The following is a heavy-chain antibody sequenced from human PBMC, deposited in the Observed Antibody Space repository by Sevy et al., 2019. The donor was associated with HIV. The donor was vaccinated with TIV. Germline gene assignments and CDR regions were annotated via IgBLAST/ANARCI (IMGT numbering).Heavy chain of an antibody. Sequence: GGSLRLSCAASGFTFSSYAMHWVRQAPGKGLEWVAVISYDGSNKYYADSVKGRFTISRDNSKNTLYLQMNSLRAVDTALYYCARDRGSSSWYSGASYYYYYGMDVWGQGTTVTVSS. V-gene: IGHV3-30-3*01. D-gene: IGHD6-13*01. CDR2: ISYDGSNK. CDR3: ARDRGSSSWYSGASYYYYYGMDV. CDR1: GFTFSSYA. J-gene: IGHJ6*02.